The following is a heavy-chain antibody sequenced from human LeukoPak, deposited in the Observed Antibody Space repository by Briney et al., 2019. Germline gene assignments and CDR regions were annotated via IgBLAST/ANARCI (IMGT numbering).Heavy chain of an antibody. J-gene: IGHJ4*02. V-gene: IGHV4-34*01. CDR1: GGSFSGYY. D-gene: IGHD3-22*01. CDR3: ARGRRDSSGYYPFDY. Sequence: SETLPLTCAVYGGSFSGYYWSWIRQPPGKGLEWIGEINHSGSTNYNPSLKSRVTISVDTSKNQFSLKLSSVTAADTAVYYCARGRRDSSGYYPFDYWGQGTLVTVSS. CDR2: INHSGST.